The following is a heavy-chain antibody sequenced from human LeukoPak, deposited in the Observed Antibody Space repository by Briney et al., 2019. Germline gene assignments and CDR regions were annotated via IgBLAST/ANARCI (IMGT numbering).Heavy chain of an antibody. J-gene: IGHJ4*02. CDR2: INSDESST. V-gene: IGHV3-74*01. Sequence: GGSLRLSCAASGFTFSTYWMHWVRQAPGKGLVWVSRINSDESSTTYADSVKGRFTISRNNAKNTLYLQMNSLRAEDTAVYYCAKSRRAYCSGGSCFGLWDYWGQGTLVTVSS. D-gene: IGHD2-15*01. CDR1: GFTFSTYW. CDR3: AKSRRAYCSGGSCFGLWDY.